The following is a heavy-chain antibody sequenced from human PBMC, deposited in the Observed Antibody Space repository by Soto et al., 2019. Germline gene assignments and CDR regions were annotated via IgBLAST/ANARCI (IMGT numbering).Heavy chain of an antibody. CDR2: MNPNNGNA. D-gene: IGHD6-25*01. V-gene: IGHV1-8*01. CDR1: GFTLITDD. J-gene: IGHJ4*02. Sequence: SVKVSCKASGFTLITDDFSWVRQAVGQGLEWMGWMNPNNGNAGFAQKFRGRINMTRNTSISTAYLELSSLRSDDSAVYFCARRKERSGPYYLDLWGQGTQVTVSS. CDR3: ARRKERSGPYYLDL.